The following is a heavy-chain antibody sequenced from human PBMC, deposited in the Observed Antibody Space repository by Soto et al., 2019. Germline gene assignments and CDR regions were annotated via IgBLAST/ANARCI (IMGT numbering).Heavy chain of an antibody. CDR1: GFSLSADGVG. D-gene: IGHD2-2*01. J-gene: IGHJ3*01. CDR2: IYWDDDT. Sequence: TLKESGPTLVKPTQTLTLTCIFSGFSLSADGVGVGWIRQTPGKTLEWLALIYWDDDTRYRPSLKSRLTITKDSSKNKVALTMSNMDPLDTSTYYCAHAFGVTSCTNDAFDVWGQGTVVTVSS. V-gene: IGHV2-5*02. CDR3: AHAFGVTSCTNDAFDV.